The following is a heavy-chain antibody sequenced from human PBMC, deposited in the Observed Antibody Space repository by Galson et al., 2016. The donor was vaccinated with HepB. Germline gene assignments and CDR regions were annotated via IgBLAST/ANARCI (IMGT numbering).Heavy chain of an antibody. Sequence: SLRLSCAGSGFSLSNSAMHWVRQAPGKGLEWVAKISYDAKNVYYAESLRGRSAISRDYSKNALYLEINSLRVEDTAVYYCAADATTIVTAFDSWGHGTLVTVSS. CDR1: GFSLSNSA. CDR2: ISYDAKNV. D-gene: IGHD2/OR15-2a*01. J-gene: IGHJ4*01. CDR3: AADATTIVTAFDS. V-gene: IGHV3-30*03.